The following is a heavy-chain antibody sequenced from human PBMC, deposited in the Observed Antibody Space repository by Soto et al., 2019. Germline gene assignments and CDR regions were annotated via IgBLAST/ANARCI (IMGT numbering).Heavy chain of an antibody. V-gene: IGHV3-74*01. CDR2: INSDGSNT. J-gene: IGHJ6*02. D-gene: IGHD3-10*01. CDR1: GFTFSSYW. CDR3: ARGGPMVRGAAYYYYYGMDV. Sequence: GGSLRLSCAASGFTFSSYWMHWVRQAPGKGLVWVSRINSDGSNTSYADSVKGRFTISRDNAKNTLYLQMNSLRAEDTAVYYCARGGPMVRGAAYYYYYGMDVWGQGTTVTVSS.